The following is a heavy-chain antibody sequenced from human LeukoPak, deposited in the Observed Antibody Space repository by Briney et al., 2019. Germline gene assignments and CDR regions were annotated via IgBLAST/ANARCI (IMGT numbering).Heavy chain of an antibody. D-gene: IGHD2-2*02. Sequence: PSETLSLTCTVSGGSISTYYWSWIRQPPGKGLEWIGYIYYSRGTLYNPSLMSRGTLSVDTSKNQFSLKLSSVTAADTAVYYCARHADIPLLIYGFDYWGEGTPGPVSS. CDR3: ARHADIPLLIYGFDY. J-gene: IGHJ4*02. CDR2: IYYSRGT. V-gene: IGHV4-59*08. CDR1: GGSISTYY.